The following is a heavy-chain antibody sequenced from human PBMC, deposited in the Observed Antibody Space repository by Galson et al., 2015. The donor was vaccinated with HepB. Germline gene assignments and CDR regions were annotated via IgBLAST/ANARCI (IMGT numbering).Heavy chain of an antibody. CDR2: IDPSDSYT. Sequence: QSGAEVKKPGESLRISCKGSGYSFTSYWISWVRQMPGKGLEWMGRIDPSDSYTNYSPSFQGHVTISADKSISTAYLQWSSLKASDTAMYYCRSSGYYPEYFQHWGQGTLVTVSS. CDR3: RSSGYYPEYFQH. CDR1: GYSFTSYW. D-gene: IGHD3-22*01. J-gene: IGHJ1*01. V-gene: IGHV5-10-1*01.